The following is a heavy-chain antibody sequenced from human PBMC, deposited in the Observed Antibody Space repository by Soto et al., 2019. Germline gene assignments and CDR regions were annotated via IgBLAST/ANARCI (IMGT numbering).Heavy chain of an antibody. V-gene: IGHV1-18*04. CDR2: ISTYTGKV. CDR3: AGGGPATCMRLPFCY. Sequence: ASVKVSCKASGYSFTTYGLSWARQAPGQGLESIGWISTYTGKVENALKLEGRVTMTRDTSTSIAYLELRSLRSDDTAVYYCAGGGPATCMRLPFCYSGQETLVSVSS. D-gene: IGHD6-25*01. CDR1: GYSFTTYG. J-gene: IGHJ4*02.